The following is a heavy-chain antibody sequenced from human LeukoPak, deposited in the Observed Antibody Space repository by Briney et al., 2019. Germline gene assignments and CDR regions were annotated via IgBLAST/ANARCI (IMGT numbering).Heavy chain of an antibody. D-gene: IGHD4-17*01. V-gene: IGHV3-30-3*02. CDR3: AKQVEDDYEVNWFDP. CDR2: ISYDGSNK. Sequence: GGSLRLSCAASGFTFSSCAMHWVRQAPGKGLEWVAVISYDGSNKYYADSVKGRFTISRDNSKNTLYLQMNSLRAEDTAVYYCAKQVEDDYEVNWFDPWGQGTLVTVSS. J-gene: IGHJ5*02. CDR1: GFTFSSCA.